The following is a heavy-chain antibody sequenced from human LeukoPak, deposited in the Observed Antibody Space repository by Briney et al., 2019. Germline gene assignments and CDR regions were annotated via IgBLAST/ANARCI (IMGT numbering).Heavy chain of an antibody. CDR3: ARDATLKAVAIETPYYYYYGMDV. CDR2: ISWNSGSI. CDR1: GFTFEDYE. D-gene: IGHD6-13*01. J-gene: IGHJ6*02. Sequence: GGSLRLSCAASGFTFEDYEMHWVRQAPGKGLEWVSGISWNSGSIGYADSVKGRFTISRDNAKSSLYLQMNSLRAEDTAVYYCARDATLKAVAIETPYYYYYGMDVWGQGTTVTVSS. V-gene: IGHV3-9*01.